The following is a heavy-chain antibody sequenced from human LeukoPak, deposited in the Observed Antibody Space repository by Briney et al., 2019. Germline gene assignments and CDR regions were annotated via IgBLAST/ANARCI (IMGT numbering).Heavy chain of an antibody. Sequence: SETLSLTCTVSGGSISSGGYYWSWIRQPPGKGLEWIGYIYHSGSTYYNPSLKSRVTISVDTSKNQFSLKLSSVTAADTAVYFCAGIGQYQLLPHAFDIWGQGTMVTVSS. D-gene: IGHD2-2*01. CDR2: IYHSGST. CDR3: AGIGQYQLLPHAFDI. CDR1: GGSISSGGYY. V-gene: IGHV4-30-2*01. J-gene: IGHJ3*02.